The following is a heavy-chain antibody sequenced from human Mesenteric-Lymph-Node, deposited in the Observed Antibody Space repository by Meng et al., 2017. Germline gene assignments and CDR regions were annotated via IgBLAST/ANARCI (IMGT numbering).Heavy chain of an antibody. CDR1: GGSVSSGSYY. CDR2: IYYSGST. D-gene: IGHD1-14*01. V-gene: IGHV4-61*01. Sequence: SETLSLTCTVSGGSVSSGSYYWSWIRQPPGKGLEWIGYIYYSGSTNYNPSLKSRVTISVDTSKNQFSLKLSSVTAADTAVYYCARGASGVYKDAFDIWGQGTMVTVSS. J-gene: IGHJ3*02. CDR3: ARGASGVYKDAFDI.